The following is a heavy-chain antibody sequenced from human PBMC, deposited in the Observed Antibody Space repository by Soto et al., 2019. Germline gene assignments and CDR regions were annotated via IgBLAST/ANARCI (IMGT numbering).Heavy chain of an antibody. CDR1: GFTFSSYA. CDR2: ISYDGSNK. CDR3: ARDPRITMIVVAPGYFDY. J-gene: IGHJ4*02. D-gene: IGHD3-22*01. V-gene: IGHV3-30-3*01. Sequence: GSLRLSCAASGFTFSSYAMHWVRQAPGKGLEWVAVISYDGSNKYYADSVKGRFTISRDNSKNTLYLQMNSLRAEDTAVYYCARDPRITMIVVAPGYFDYWGQGTLVTVSS.